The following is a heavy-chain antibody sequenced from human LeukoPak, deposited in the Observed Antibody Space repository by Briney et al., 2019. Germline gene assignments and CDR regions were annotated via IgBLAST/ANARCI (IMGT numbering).Heavy chain of an antibody. CDR3: ARVFDSGSQAYFYYMDV. D-gene: IGHD3-10*01. J-gene: IGHJ6*03. V-gene: IGHV4-4*07. CDR1: GGSISSYY. Sequence: SETLSLTCTVSGGSISSYYWSWIRQPAGKGLEWIGRIYTSGSTNYNPSLKSRVTVSVDTSKNQLSLKVSSVTAADTAVYYCARVFDSGSQAYFYYMDVWGKGTTVIISS. CDR2: IYTSGST.